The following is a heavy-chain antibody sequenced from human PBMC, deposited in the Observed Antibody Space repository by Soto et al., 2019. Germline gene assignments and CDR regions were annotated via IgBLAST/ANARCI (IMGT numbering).Heavy chain of an antibody. Sequence: SETLSLTCTVSGGSISSSSFNWGWIRQPPGKGLEWIGSIYYSGSTYYNPSLKSRVTISVDTSKNRFSLKLTSVTAADTAVYYCASRQGQQQLGGFDCSGQGTPVTVSS. V-gene: IGHV4-39*01. D-gene: IGHD6-13*01. CDR2: IYYSGST. J-gene: IGHJ4*02. CDR3: ASRQGQQQLGGFDC. CDR1: GGSISSSSFN.